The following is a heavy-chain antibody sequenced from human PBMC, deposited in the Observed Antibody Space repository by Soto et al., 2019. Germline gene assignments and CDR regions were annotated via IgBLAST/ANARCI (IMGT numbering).Heavy chain of an antibody. CDR2: IKSKTDGGTT. Sequence: EVQLVESGGGLVKPGGSLRLSCAASGFTFSNAWMSWVRQAPGKGLEWVGRIKSKTDGGTTDYAAPVKGRFTISRDDSKNTLYLQMNSLKTEDTAVYYCTTDLKPIVVVVAATPPGYWGQGTLVTVSS. J-gene: IGHJ4*02. D-gene: IGHD2-15*01. V-gene: IGHV3-15*01. CDR3: TTDLKPIVVVVAATPPGY. CDR1: GFTFSNAW.